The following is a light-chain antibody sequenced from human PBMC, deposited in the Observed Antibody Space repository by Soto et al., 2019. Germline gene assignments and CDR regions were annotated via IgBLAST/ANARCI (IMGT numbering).Light chain of an antibody. CDR2: GLS. Sequence: DIVMTQTPLSLSVAAGQPASISCKSSQSLLYRDGKTYLYWYVQKPGQPPQLLIYGLSNRYSGVPDRFSGGWSGTDFTLKISRVEAEDVGVYYGMQSIQALTFGGGTKLEIK. CDR3: MQSIQALT. V-gene: IGKV2D-29*01. J-gene: IGKJ4*01. CDR1: QSLLYRDGKTY.